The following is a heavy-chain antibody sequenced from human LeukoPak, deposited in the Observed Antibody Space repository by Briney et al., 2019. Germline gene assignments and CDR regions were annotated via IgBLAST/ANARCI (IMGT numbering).Heavy chain of an antibody. D-gene: IGHD1-14*01. Sequence: PGGSLRLSCAASGFTFSSYVMHWVRQAPGKGLEWVAIISYDGSNEYYADSVKGRFTISRDNSKNTLYLQMNSLRAADTAVYYCARLGTGSYRYWGQGTLVTVSS. V-gene: IGHV3-30*04. CDR3: ARLGTGSYRY. J-gene: IGHJ4*02. CDR1: GFTFSSYV. CDR2: ISYDGSNE.